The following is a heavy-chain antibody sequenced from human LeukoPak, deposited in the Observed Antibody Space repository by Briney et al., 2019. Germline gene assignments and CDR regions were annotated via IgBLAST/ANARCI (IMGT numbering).Heavy chain of an antibody. D-gene: IGHD2-21*02. J-gene: IGHJ4*02. V-gene: IGHV4-59*11. CDR2: IYYSGST. Sequence: SETLSLTCTVSGGSISSHYWSWIRQPPGKGLERIGYIYYSGSTNYNPSLKSRVTISVDTSKNQFSLKLSSVTAADTAVYYCARGGDYRPFDYWGQGTLVTVSS. CDR1: GGSISSHY. CDR3: ARGGDYRPFDY.